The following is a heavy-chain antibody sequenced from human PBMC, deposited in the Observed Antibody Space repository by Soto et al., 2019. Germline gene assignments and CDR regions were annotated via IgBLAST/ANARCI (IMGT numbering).Heavy chain of an antibody. V-gene: IGHV3-30-3*01. CDR2: ISYDGSNK. CDR1: GFTFSSYA. J-gene: IGHJ3*02. Sequence: GGSLRLSCAASGFTFSSYAMHWVRQAPGKGLEWVAVISYDGSNKYYADSVKGRFTISRDNSKNTLYLQMNSLRAEDTAVYYCARDFGEKQWLVSPHAFDIWGQGTMVTVSS. D-gene: IGHD6-19*01. CDR3: ARDFGEKQWLVSPHAFDI.